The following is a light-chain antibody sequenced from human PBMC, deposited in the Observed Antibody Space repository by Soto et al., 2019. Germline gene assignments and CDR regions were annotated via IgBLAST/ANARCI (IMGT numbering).Light chain of an antibody. CDR2: AVT. CDR3: SSYNIRKSYV. Sequence: QSVLTQPASVSGSPGQSITISCSGTSSDVGDYNYVSWYQQHPGKAPKLMIYAVTYRPSGLSNRFSGSKSGNTASLTISGLQAEDEADYSCSSYNIRKSYVFGTGTKVPVL. V-gene: IGLV2-14*03. CDR1: SSDVGDYNY. J-gene: IGLJ1*01.